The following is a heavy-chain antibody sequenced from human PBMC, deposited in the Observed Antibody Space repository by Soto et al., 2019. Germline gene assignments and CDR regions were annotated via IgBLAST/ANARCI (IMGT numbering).Heavy chain of an antibody. J-gene: IGHJ4*02. Sequence: EVQLLESGGGLVQPGGSLRLSCAASGFTFSSYAMSWVRQAPGKGLEWVSAISGSGGSTYYADSVKGRFTISRDNSKKTLYRQMNSLRAEDTAVYYCAKENGYSSSWFEFDYWGQGTLVTVSS. V-gene: IGHV3-23*01. D-gene: IGHD6-13*01. CDR3: AKENGYSSSWFEFDY. CDR2: ISGSGGST. CDR1: GFTFSSYA.